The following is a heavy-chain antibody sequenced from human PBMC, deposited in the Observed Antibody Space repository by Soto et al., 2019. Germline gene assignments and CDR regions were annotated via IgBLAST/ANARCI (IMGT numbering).Heavy chain of an antibody. V-gene: IGHV3-23*01. CDR3: AKGRGGSGSLTPRVDF. CDR2: ISGGGDTT. J-gene: IGHJ4*02. Sequence: EVQLLESGGGLVQPGGSLRLSCVASGFTFNNYAMTWVRQAPGKGLEWVSAISGGGDTTSYADSVKGRFTVSRDGSKNTLYLQMSSLRAEDMALYYCAKGRGGSGSLTPRVDFWGQGTLVTVSS. CDR1: GFTFNNYA. D-gene: IGHD3-10*01.